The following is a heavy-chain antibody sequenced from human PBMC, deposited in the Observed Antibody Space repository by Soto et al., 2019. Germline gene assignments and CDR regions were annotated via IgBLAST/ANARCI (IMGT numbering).Heavy chain of an antibody. D-gene: IGHD3-3*01. J-gene: IGHJ4*02. CDR1: GFTFSNFG. Sequence: QVQLVESGGGVVQPGRSLRLSCAASGFTFSNFGMHWVRQASGKGLEWVAAISADGSDKYFSGSVKGRFTISRDNSKNTLFLQMNSLRLEDTAVYYCVKGSDVARQELDYWGQGTLVMVSS. CDR3: VKGSDVARQELDY. CDR2: ISADGSDK. V-gene: IGHV3-30*18.